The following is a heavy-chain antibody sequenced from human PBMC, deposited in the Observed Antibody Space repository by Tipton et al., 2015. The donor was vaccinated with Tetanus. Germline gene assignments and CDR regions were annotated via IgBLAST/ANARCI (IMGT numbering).Heavy chain of an antibody. J-gene: IGHJ4*02. CDR2: ISYSGGT. CDR3: ARANYEFPKKGPFDS. Sequence: TLSLTCSVSGGSIRRDNYYWNWIRQPPGKGLEWLAYISYSGGTNSNYPLKSRITISQDTSKNQFSLKLTSVTAADTAVYYCARANYEFPKKGPFDSWGQGALVIVSS. D-gene: IGHD3-3*01. CDR1: GGSIRRDNYY. V-gene: IGHV4-61*01.